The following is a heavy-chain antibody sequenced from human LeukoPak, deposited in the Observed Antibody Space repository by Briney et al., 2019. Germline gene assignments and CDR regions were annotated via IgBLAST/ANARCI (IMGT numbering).Heavy chain of an antibody. J-gene: IGHJ4*02. D-gene: IGHD5-24*01. V-gene: IGHV4-59*01. CDR1: GGSISSYY. Sequence: SETFSLTCTVSGGSISSYYWSWIRQPPGKGLEWIGYIYYSGSTNYNPSLKSRVTISVDTSKNQFSLKLSSVTAADTAVYYCAREGDGYNPSFDYWGQGTLVTVSS. CDR2: IYYSGST. CDR3: AREGDGYNPSFDY.